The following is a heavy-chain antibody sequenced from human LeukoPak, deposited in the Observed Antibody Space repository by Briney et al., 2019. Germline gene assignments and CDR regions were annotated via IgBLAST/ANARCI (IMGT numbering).Heavy chain of an antibody. CDR2: MNPNSGNA. J-gene: IGHJ6*03. D-gene: IGHD5-18*01. CDR1: GYTFTSYD. CDR3: ARNPSYGFVSYYYYYMDV. Sequence: ASVKVSCKASGYTFTSYDINWVRQATGQGLEWMGWMNPNSGNAGYAQKFQGRVTMTRNTSISTAYMELSSLRSEDTAVYYCARNPSYGFVSYYYYYMDVWGKGTTVTVSS. V-gene: IGHV1-8*01.